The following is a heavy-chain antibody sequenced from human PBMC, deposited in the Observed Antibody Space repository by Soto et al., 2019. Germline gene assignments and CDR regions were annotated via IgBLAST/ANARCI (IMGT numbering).Heavy chain of an antibody. CDR3: ARDKAHYGADLTLDY. CDR1: GYTFTSYG. CDR2: ISAYNGNT. D-gene: IGHD4-17*01. V-gene: IGHV1-18*01. Sequence: ASVKVSCKASGYTFTSYGISWVRQAPGQGLEWMGWISAYNGNTNYAQKLQGRVTMTTDTSTSTAYMELRSLRSDDTAVYYCARDKAHYGADLTLDYWGQGTLVTVSS. J-gene: IGHJ4*02.